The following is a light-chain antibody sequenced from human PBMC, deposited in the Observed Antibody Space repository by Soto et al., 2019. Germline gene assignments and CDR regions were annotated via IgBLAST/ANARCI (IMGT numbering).Light chain of an antibody. J-gene: IGKJ4*01. Sequence: DIPMTQSPSTLSASVGDRVTITCRASQSISSWLAWYQQKPGKAPKLLIYKASSLESGVPSRFSGSGSGTEFTLTISSLQPDDSATYYCQQYNSYLLTFGGGTKVEIK. CDR1: QSISSW. V-gene: IGKV1-5*03. CDR2: KAS. CDR3: QQYNSYLLT.